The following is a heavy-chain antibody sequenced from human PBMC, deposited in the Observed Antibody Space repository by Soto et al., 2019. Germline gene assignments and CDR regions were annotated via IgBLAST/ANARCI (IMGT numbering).Heavy chain of an antibody. V-gene: IGHV1-69*06. CDR2: IIPIFGTA. CDR3: ARAPGYYYDSSCYGPWFDP. J-gene: IGHJ5*02. CDR1: GGTFSSYA. Sequence: QVQLVQSGAEVKKPGSSVKVSCKASGGTFSSYAISWVRQAPGQGLEWMGGIIPIFGTANYAQKFQGRVTITADKSTSTAYMELSSLRSEDTAVYYCARAPGYYYDSSCYGPWFDPWGQGTLVTVSS. D-gene: IGHD3-22*01.